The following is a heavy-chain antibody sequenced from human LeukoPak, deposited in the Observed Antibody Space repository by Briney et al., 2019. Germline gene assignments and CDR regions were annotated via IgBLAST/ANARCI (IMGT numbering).Heavy chain of an antibody. CDR2: INPSGGST. CDR3: ARGMIVVVNPPQEPYYYYYMDV. D-gene: IGHD3-22*01. Sequence: ASVKVSCKASGYTFSVYYVHWVRQAPGQGLEWMGIINPSGGSTSYAQKFQGRVTMTRDTSTSTVYMELSSLRSEDTAVYYCARGMIVVVNPPQEPYYYYYMDVWGKGTTVTVSS. CDR1: GYTFSVYY. J-gene: IGHJ6*03. V-gene: IGHV1-46*01.